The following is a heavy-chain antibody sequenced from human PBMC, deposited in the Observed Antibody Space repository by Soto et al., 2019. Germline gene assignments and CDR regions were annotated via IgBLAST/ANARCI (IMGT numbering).Heavy chain of an antibody. CDR1: GFTFSDHG. D-gene: IGHD6-6*01. V-gene: IGHV3-23*01. Sequence: DVQLLESGGGLVQPGGSLSLACEASGFTFSDHGMSWVRQAPGKGLEGVSAISGSVGSTYYANSVKGRFTISRDNWKNTLFLQMSSLRDEDTAVYYCAKDRTIAARNYDAWGQGALVTVSS. CDR3: AKDRTIAARNYDA. J-gene: IGHJ5*02. CDR2: ISGSVGST.